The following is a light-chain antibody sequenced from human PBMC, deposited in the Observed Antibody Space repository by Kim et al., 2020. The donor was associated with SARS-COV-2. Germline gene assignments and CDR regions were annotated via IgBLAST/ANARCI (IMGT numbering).Light chain of an antibody. Sequence: IQVTQSPSSLSASVGDRVTITCRASQGVSIYVAWYQQKPGKAPNLLIQTASTLRSGVPSRFSGSGSGTEFTLTISSLQPEDSATYYCQQVQTYPLTFGGGTKVDIK. J-gene: IGKJ4*01. V-gene: IGKV1-9*01. CDR2: TAS. CDR1: QGVSIY. CDR3: QQVQTYPLT.